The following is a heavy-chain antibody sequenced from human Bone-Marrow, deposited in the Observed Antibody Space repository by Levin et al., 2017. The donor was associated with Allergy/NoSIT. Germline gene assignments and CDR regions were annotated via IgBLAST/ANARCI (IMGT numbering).Heavy chain of an antibody. CDR2: ISPFNGDT. D-gene: IGHD3-16*01. V-gene: IGHV1-18*01. CDR3: ARTDCDYNRPLDY. CDR1: DYTFTNYG. Sequence: ASVKVSCKTSDYTFTNYGIAWVRQAPGQGPEWMGWISPFNGDTKYAQKFQDRVTLTTDTFTATAFMELRNLRSDDTAVYSCARTDCDYNRPLDYWGQGTLVTVSS. J-gene: IGHJ4*02.